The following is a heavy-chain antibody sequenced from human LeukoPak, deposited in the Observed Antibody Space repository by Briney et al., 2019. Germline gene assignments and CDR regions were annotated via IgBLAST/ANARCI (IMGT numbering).Heavy chain of an antibody. CDR1: GFTFSSYN. D-gene: IGHD3/OR15-3a*01. J-gene: IGHJ6*04. Sequence: GGSLRLSXAGSGFTFSSYNMNWVRQAPGKGLEWISYISSSGRTVYYAESVRGRFAISRDNARSSLYLQMAGLTAEDTAVYYCARTLDSALDVWGNGTTVTVSS. CDR2: ISSSGRTV. V-gene: IGHV3-48*01. CDR3: ARTLDSALDV.